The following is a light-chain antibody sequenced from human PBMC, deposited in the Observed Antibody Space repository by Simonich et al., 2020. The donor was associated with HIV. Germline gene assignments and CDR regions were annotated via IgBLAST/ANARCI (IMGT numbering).Light chain of an antibody. V-gene: IGKV3-15*01. CDR2: GAS. CDR1: QSVSSN. CDR3: QQYNNWPPWT. Sequence: EIVMTQSPATLSVSPGERATLSCRASQSVSSNLTCYQQKPGQAPRHLIYGASTRATGIPARFSGGGSGTEFTLTISSMQSEDFAVYYCQQYNNWPPWTFGQGTKVEIK. J-gene: IGKJ1*01.